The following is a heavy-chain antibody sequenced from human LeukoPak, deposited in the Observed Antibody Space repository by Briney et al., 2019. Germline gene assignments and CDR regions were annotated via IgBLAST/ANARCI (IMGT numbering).Heavy chain of an antibody. J-gene: IGHJ6*03. Sequence: SETLSLTCTVSGYSISSGYYWGWIRQPPGKGLEWIGSIYHSGSTYCNPSLKSRVTISVDTSKNQFSLKLSSVTAADTAVYYCARVRVYYDILTGYSVIDYYYYYMDVWGKGTTVTVSS. CDR2: IYHSGST. V-gene: IGHV4-38-2*02. CDR1: GYSISSGYY. D-gene: IGHD3-9*01. CDR3: ARVRVYYDILTGYSVIDYYYYYMDV.